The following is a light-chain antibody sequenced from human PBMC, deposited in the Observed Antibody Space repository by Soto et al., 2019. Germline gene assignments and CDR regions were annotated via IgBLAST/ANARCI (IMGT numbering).Light chain of an antibody. CDR1: QTVSRF. CDR3: QPPTTRLT. J-gene: IGKJ4*01. Sequence: TLSFSHGARATLSCRARQTVSRFLAWYQQQTGQAPRLLNADASKRATGIPARFSGSGFGTDFTLTISSLEPEDLAVYYCQPPTTRLTFGGGTKVDIK. V-gene: IGKV3-11*01. CDR2: DAS.